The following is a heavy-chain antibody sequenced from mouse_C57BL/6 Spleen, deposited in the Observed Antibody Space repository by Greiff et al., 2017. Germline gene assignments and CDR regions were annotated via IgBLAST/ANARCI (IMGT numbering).Heavy chain of an antibody. D-gene: IGHD1-1*01. CDR2: IWSGGST. V-gene: IGHV2-2*01. CDR3: ATPYYGSSYEFAY. J-gene: IGHJ3*01. CDR1: GFSLTSYG. Sequence: VKLMESGPGLVQPSQSLSITCTVSGFSLTSYGVHWVRQSPGKGLEWLGVIWSGGSTDYNAAFISRLSISKDNSKSQVFFKMNSLQADDTAIYYCATPYYGSSYEFAYWGQGTLVTVSA.